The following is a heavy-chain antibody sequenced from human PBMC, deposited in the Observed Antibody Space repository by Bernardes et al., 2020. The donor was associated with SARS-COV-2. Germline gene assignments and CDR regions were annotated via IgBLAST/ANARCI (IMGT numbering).Heavy chain of an antibody. CDR2: INPNSCGT. CDR3: ARVSTPYSRAGRDV. J-gene: IGHJ6*02. CDR1: GYTFTDYY. V-gene: IGHV1-2*02. D-gene: IGHD5-18*01. Sequence: ASVKVSCKASGYTFTDYYMHWVRQAPGQGLEWMGWINPNSCGTNYAQKFQGRVTMTRDTSISTAYMEVSRLRSDDTAVYYCARVSTPYSRAGRDVWGQGATITVSS.